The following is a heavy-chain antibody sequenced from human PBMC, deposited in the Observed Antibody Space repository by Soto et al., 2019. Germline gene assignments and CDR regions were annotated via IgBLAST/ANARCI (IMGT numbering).Heavy chain of an antibody. J-gene: IGHJ6*04. CDR2: IYYSGAT. V-gene: IGHV4-61*01. D-gene: IGHD3-10*01. CDR3: ARLSPMAFAGGAYYYSRDV. Sequence: PSETLSLTCSVSGDSVSSATYYWSWIRQPPGKELECIGYIYYSGATNHNPSLTSRVSISLDMSKNQVSLRLTSVTAADTAVYYCARLSPMAFAGGAYYYSRDVGGKGTTVTVSS. CDR1: GDSVSSATYY.